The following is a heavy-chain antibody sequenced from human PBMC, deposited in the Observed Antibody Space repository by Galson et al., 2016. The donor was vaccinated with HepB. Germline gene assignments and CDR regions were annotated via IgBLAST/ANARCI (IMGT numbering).Heavy chain of an antibody. CDR2: IGTAPGAT. CDR3: ARGKSQWTTPCNYGLDV. J-gene: IGHJ6*04. Sequence: SLRLSCAASGFTFSFYDMHWVRQVTGKGLEWISAIGTAPGATYYSTSVKGRFTISREKAKNSLFLHMSILRAGDTAVYYCARGKSQWTTPCNYGLDVWGKGTTVTVSS. D-gene: IGHD1-14*01. V-gene: IGHV3-13*01. CDR1: GFTFSFYD.